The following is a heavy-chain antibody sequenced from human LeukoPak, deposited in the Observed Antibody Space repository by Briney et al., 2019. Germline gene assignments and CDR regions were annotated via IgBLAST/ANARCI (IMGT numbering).Heavy chain of an antibody. CDR2: IYSGGTT. CDR3: AKDIEASI. Sequence: GGSLRLSCAASGFTVSSNYISWVRQVPGKGLEWVSVIYSGGTTYYADSVKGRFTISRDNSKNTLYLQMNSLRAEDTVVYYCAKDIEASIWGQGTLVTVSS. V-gene: IGHV3-66*01. CDR1: GFTVSSNY. J-gene: IGHJ4*02. D-gene: IGHD2-15*01.